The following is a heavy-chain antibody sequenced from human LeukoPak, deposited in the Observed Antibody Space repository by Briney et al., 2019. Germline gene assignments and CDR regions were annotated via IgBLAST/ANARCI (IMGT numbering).Heavy chain of an antibody. D-gene: IGHD3-10*01. CDR1: GGSISNYY. J-gene: IGHJ4*02. Sequence: SETLSLTCTVTGGSISNYYWSWIRQPAGMGLEGIGGIYASGSTNYNPSLKSRVTMSVDTSNNQFSLNLSSVTAADTAVYYCARTSARGAQFDYWGQGTLVTVSS. CDR2: IYASGST. CDR3: ARTSARGAQFDY. V-gene: IGHV4-4*07.